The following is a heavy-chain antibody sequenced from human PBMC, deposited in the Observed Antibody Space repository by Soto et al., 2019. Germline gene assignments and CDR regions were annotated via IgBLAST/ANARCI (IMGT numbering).Heavy chain of an antibody. D-gene: IGHD6-19*01. Sequence: QVHLVQSGAEVKKPGSSVKVSCRASGGTFNTYGFNWVRQAPGQGLAWMGGIIPLFGTTTYAQNFQGRVTLTADQSTTTAYMGMSGLTSEDTAVYFCARGGELAGWMPFDSWGQGTLVTVSS. V-gene: IGHV1-69*01. CDR3: ARGGELAGWMPFDS. CDR1: GGTFNTYG. J-gene: IGHJ4*02. CDR2: IIPLFGTT.